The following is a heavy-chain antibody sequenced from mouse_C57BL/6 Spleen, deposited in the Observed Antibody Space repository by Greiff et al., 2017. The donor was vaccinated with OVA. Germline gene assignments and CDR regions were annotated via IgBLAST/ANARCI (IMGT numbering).Heavy chain of an antibody. Sequence: QVQLKQSGAELVKPGASVKMSCKASGYTFTTYPIEWMKQNHGKSLEWIGNFHPYNDDTKYNEKFKGKATLTVEKSSSTVYLELSRLTSDDSAVYYCARGTYYYGSSRYYAMDYWGQGTSVTVSS. CDR3: ARGTYYYGSSRYYAMDY. D-gene: IGHD1-1*01. CDR2: FHPYNDDT. J-gene: IGHJ4*01. V-gene: IGHV1-47*01. CDR1: GYTFTTYP.